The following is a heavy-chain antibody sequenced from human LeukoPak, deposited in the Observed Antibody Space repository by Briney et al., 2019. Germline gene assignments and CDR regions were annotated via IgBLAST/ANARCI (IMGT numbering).Heavy chain of an antibody. CDR1: GFIFSSYG. CDR2: IRYDGSNK. Sequence: GGSLRLSCAASGFIFSSYGMHWVRQAPGKGLEWVAFIRYDGSNKYYADSVKGRFTISRDNSKNTLYLQMNSLRAEDTAVYYCAKDRRVAAAGYYFDYWGQGTLVTVSS. V-gene: IGHV3-30*02. CDR3: AKDRRVAAAGYYFDY. D-gene: IGHD6-13*01. J-gene: IGHJ4*02.